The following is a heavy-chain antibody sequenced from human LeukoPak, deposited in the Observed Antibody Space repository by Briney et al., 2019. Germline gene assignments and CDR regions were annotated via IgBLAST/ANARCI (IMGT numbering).Heavy chain of an antibody. J-gene: IGHJ4*02. CDR2: ISSSSTI. Sequence: GGSLRLSCAASGFTFSSYSMNWVRQAPGKGLEWVSYISSSSTIYYVDPVKGRFTISRDNAKNSLYLQMNSLRAEDTAVYYCARWSMATHGYYFDYWGQGTLVTVSS. V-gene: IGHV3-48*01. D-gene: IGHD5-24*01. CDR3: ARWSMATHGYYFDY. CDR1: GFTFSSYS.